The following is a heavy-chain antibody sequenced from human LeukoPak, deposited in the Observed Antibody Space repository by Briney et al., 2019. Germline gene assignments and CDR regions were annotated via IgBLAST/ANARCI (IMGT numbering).Heavy chain of an antibody. D-gene: IGHD3-10*01. V-gene: IGHV4-59*01. CDR1: GGSISTYY. CDR2: IYYSGFT. CDR3: ARGGIRGVIPYYYYLDV. Sequence: SETLSLTCTVSGGSISTYYWSWIRQPPGKGLEWIGYIYYSGFTNYNPSLKSRVTISVDTSKNQFSLNLSSVTAADTAIYYCARGGIRGVIPYYYYLDVWGKGTTVTVSS. J-gene: IGHJ6*03.